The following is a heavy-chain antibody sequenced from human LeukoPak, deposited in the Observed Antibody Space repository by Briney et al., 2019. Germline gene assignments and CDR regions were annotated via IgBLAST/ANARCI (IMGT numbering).Heavy chain of an antibody. Sequence: GGSLRLSCSASGFTFSNYAMHWVRQAPGKGLQYVSSISSSGGGTYYTDSVKGRFTISRDNSKNTLFLEMRSLRPEDTAVYYCARAGEGLQSYGFDIWGQGTKVTVSS. CDR1: GFTFSNYA. J-gene: IGHJ3*02. CDR3: ARAGEGLQSYGFDI. V-gene: IGHV3-64D*09. CDR2: ISSSGGGT. D-gene: IGHD5-24*01.